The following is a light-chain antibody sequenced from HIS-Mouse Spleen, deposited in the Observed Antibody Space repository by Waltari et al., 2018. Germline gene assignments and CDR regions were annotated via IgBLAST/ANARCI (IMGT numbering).Light chain of an antibody. CDR2: EGS. CDR1: SSDVGSYNL. V-gene: IGLV2-23*01. J-gene: IGLJ3*02. CDR3: CSYAGSSTWV. Sequence: QSALTQPASVSGSPGQSITISCTGTSSDVGSYNLVSWYQQHPGKAPKLMIYEGSKRPSGFSNRFSGSKSGNAASLTISGLQAEDAADYYCCSYAGSSTWVFGGGTKLTVL.